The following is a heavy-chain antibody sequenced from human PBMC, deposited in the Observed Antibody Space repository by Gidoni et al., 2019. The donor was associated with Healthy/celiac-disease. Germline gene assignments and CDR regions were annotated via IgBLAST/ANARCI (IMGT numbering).Heavy chain of an antibody. Sequence: QVQLQQWGAGLLKPSETLSLTCAVYGGSFSGYYWSCIRQPPGKGLEWIGEINHSGSTNYNPSLKSRVTISVDTSKNQFSLKLSSVTAADTAVYYCARGLGFWSGTTGGAFDIWGQGTMVTVSS. CDR3: ARGLGFWSGTTGGAFDI. CDR2: INHSGST. D-gene: IGHD3-3*01. V-gene: IGHV4-34*01. J-gene: IGHJ3*02. CDR1: GGSFSGYY.